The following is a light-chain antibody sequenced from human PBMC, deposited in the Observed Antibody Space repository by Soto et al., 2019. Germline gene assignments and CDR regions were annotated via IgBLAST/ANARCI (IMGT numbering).Light chain of an antibody. Sequence: QLVLTQSSSASASLGSSVKLTCTLSSGHSSYIIAWPQQQPGKAPRYLMKLEGSGSYNKGSGVPDRFSGSSSGADRYLTISNLQFEDEADYYCETWDSNPWVFGGGTQLTVL. CDR3: ETWDSNPWV. CDR2: LEGSGSY. V-gene: IGLV4-60*02. CDR1: SGHSSYI. J-gene: IGLJ3*02.